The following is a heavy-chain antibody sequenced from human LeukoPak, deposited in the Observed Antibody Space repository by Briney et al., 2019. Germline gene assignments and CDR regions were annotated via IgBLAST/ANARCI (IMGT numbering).Heavy chain of an antibody. J-gene: IGHJ6*04. D-gene: IGHD2-15*01. CDR1: GYTFTSYG. CDR2: ISAYNGNT. Sequence: ASVKVSCKASGYTFTSYGISWVRQAPGQGLEWMGWISAYNGNTNYAQKLQGRVTMTTDTSTSTAYMELRSLRSDDTAVYYCARAPGKDIVGPVDVWGKGTTVTISS. V-gene: IGHV1-18*01. CDR3: ARAPGKDIVGPVDV.